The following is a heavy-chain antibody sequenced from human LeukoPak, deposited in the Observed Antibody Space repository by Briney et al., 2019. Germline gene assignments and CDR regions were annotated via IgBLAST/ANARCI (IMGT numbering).Heavy chain of an antibody. D-gene: IGHD4-11*01. CDR3: ARVTTVTTVYFDY. J-gene: IGHJ4*02. Sequence: SETLSLTCTVSGGSISSSSYYWGWIRQPPGRGLEWIGSIYYSGSTYYNPSLKSRVTISVDTSKNQFSPKLSSVTAADTAVYYCARVTTVTTVYFDYWGQGTLVTVSS. CDR1: GGSISSSSYY. CDR2: IYYSGST. V-gene: IGHV4-39*01.